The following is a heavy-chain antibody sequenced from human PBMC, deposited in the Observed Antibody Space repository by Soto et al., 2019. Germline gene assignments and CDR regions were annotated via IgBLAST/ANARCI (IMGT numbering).Heavy chain of an antibody. D-gene: IGHD1-26*01. V-gene: IGHV3-33*06. CDR3: AKASGSYWPYYFDS. J-gene: IGHJ4*02. Sequence: PGGSLRLSCAASGFTFSSYGMHWVRQAPGKGPEWVAVIWYDGSNKYYADSVKGRFTISRDNSKNTLYLQMNSLRAEDTAVYYCAKASGSYWPYYFDSWGQGTLVTVSS. CDR1: GFTFSSYG. CDR2: IWYDGSNK.